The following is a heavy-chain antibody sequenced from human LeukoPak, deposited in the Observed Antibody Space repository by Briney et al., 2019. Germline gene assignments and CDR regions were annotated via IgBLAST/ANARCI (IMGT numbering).Heavy chain of an antibody. CDR1: GYTFTSYD. V-gene: IGHV1-8*01. CDR2: MNPNSGNT. CDR3: ASNPLTSTVTTTAYYYGMDV. J-gene: IGHJ6*02. D-gene: IGHD4-11*01. Sequence: GGSVKVSCKASGYTFTSYDINWVRQATGQGLEWMGWMNPNSGNTGYAQKFQGRVTMTRNTSISTAYMELSSLRSEDTAVYYCASNPLTSTVTTTAYYYGMDVWGQGTTVTVSS.